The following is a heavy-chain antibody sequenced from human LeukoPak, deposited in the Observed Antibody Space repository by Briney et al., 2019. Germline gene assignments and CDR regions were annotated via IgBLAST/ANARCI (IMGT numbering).Heavy chain of an antibody. Sequence: PSETLSLTCTVSGGSISSYYWSWIRQPPGKGLEWIGSIYHGGSTYYNPSLKSRVTISVETSKNQFSLKLSTVTAADTAVYYCARDRPGQYYFDYWGQGTLVTVSS. CDR2: IYHGGST. CDR3: ARDRPGQYYFDY. J-gene: IGHJ4*02. CDR1: GGSISSYY. V-gene: IGHV4-59*12.